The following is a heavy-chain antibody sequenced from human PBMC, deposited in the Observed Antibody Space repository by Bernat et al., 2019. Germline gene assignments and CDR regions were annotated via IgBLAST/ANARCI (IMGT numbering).Heavy chain of an antibody. V-gene: IGHV1-69*02. D-gene: IGHD5-18*01. Sequence: QVQLVQSGAEVKKPGSSVKVSCKASGGTFSSHTISWVRQAPGQGLEWMGRIIPILGIANYAQKFQGRVTITADKSTSTAYMELSSLRSEDTAVYYCASEVDTAMADGYFDYWGQGTLVTVSS. CDR1: GGTFSSHT. CDR3: ASEVDTAMADGYFDY. CDR2: IIPILGIA. J-gene: IGHJ4*02.